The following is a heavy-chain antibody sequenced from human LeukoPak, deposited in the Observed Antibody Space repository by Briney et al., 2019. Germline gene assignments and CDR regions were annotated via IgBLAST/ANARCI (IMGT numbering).Heavy chain of an antibody. CDR2: IGAYNGNT. CDR1: GYTFTSYG. V-gene: IGHV1-18*01. CDR3: ARHSGFSSSLEVCDY. J-gene: IGHJ4*02. D-gene: IGHD6-13*01. Sequence: ASVKVSCKASGYTFTSYGISWVRQAPGQGLEWMGWIGAYNGNTNYAQKLQGRVTMTTDTSTSTAYMELRSLRSDDTAVYYCARHSGFSSSLEVCDYWGQGTLVTVSS.